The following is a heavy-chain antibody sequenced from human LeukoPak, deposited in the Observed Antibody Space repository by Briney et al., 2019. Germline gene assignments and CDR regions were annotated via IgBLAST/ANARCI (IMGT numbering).Heavy chain of an antibody. CDR3: ARVHYYDSSGYYA. V-gene: IGHV3-48*03. Sequence: QPGGSLRLSCAASGFTFSSCEMNWVRQAPGKGLEWVSYISSSGSTIYYADSVKGRFTISRDNAKNSLYLQMNSLRAEDTAVYYCARVHYYDSSGYYAWGQGTLVTVSS. CDR2: ISSSGSTI. J-gene: IGHJ5*02. D-gene: IGHD3-22*01. CDR1: GFTFSSCE.